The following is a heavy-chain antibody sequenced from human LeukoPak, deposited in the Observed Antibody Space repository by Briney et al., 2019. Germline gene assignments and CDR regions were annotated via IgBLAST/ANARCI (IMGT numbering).Heavy chain of an antibody. CDR1: GFTFSSYA. Sequence: GGSLRLSCAASGFTFSSYAMSWVRQAPGKGLEWVSAISGSGGSTYYADSVKGRFTISRDNAKNSLYLQMYSLRAEDTAVYFCTREAAAGIDYWGQGTLVTVSS. V-gene: IGHV3-23*01. CDR3: TREAAAGIDY. D-gene: IGHD6-13*01. CDR2: ISGSGGST. J-gene: IGHJ4*02.